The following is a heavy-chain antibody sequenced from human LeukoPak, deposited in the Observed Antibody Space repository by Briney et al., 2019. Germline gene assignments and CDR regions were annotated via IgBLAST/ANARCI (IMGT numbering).Heavy chain of an antibody. CDR3: AREGRGGSYYDSWFDP. Sequence: SETLSLTCAVYGGSFSGYYWSWIRQPPGKGLEWIGEVNHSGSTNYNPSLKSRVTISVDTSKNQFSLKLSSVTAADTAVYYCAREGRGGSYYDSWFDPWGQGTLVTVSS. D-gene: IGHD1-26*01. J-gene: IGHJ5*02. CDR1: GGSFSGYY. CDR2: VNHSGST. V-gene: IGHV4-34*01.